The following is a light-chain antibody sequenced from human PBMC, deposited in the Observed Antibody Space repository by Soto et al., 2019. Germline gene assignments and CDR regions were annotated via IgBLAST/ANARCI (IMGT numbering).Light chain of an antibody. CDR1: SSNIGNNA. V-gene: IGLV1-36*01. CDR2: YDD. J-gene: IGLJ1*01. Sequence: QSVLTQPPSVSEAPRQRVTISCSGSSSNIGNNAVNWYQQLPGKAPKLLIYYDDLLPSGVSDRFSGSKSGTSASLAISGRQFEDEADYYCARWDGSLNGRYVFGTGTKVTVL. CDR3: ARWDGSLNGRYV.